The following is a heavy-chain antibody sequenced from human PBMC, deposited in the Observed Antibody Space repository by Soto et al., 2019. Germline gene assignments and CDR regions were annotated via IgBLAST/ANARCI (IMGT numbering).Heavy chain of an antibody. D-gene: IGHD2-21*01. CDR3: ARGPGDSRYYYGMDV. V-gene: IGHV3-30-3*01. J-gene: IGHJ6*02. CDR1: GFTFSSYA. CDR2: ISYDGSNK. Sequence: GGSLRLSCAASGFTFSSYAMHWVRQAPGKGLEWVAVISYDGSNKYYADSVKGRFNISRDNSKNTLYLQMNSLRAEDTAVYYCARGPGDSRYYYGMDVWGQGTTVTVSS.